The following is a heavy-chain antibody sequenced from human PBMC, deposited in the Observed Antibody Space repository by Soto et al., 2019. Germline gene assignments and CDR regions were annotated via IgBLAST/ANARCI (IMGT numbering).Heavy chain of an antibody. D-gene: IGHD3-22*01. CDR2: FYYTGST. Sequence: PSETLSLTCTVSGGSVSSGNYYWSWIRQPPGKGLEWIGYFYYTGSTNYNHSLKSRVTISVDASKNQFSLRLSSLTAADTAVYYCARSMHYSDGSNYSPFDYWGQGTLVTVSS. CDR1: GGSVSSGNYY. J-gene: IGHJ4*02. CDR3: ARSMHYSDGSNYSPFDY. V-gene: IGHV4-61*01.